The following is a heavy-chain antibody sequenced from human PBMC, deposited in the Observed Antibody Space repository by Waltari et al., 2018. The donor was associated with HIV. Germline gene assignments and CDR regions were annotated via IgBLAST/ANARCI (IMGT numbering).Heavy chain of an antibody. CDR2: PSPNSGNT. Sequence: QVQLVQSGAEVKKPGASVRVSCKAVGYTFSNYQINWVRQATGQGLEWMGWPSPNSGNTGSAQKFQGRLTMTRDTATGTAYLEMSALTSDDTGIYFCARGTSGTYFDYWGQGTLVAVSS. CDR3: ARGTSGTYFDY. J-gene: IGHJ4*02. V-gene: IGHV1-8*02. D-gene: IGHD5-12*01. CDR1: GYTFSNYQ.